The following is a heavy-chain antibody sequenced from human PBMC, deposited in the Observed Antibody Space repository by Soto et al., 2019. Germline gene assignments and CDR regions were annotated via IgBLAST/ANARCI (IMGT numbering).Heavy chain of an antibody. CDR2: IWYDGSNK. D-gene: IGHD6-19*01. CDR1: GFTFSSYG. Sequence: GGSLRLSCAASGFTFSSYGMHWVRQAPGKGLEWVAVIWYDGSNKYYADSVKGRFTISRENSKNTLLLQMNSLRAEDTAVYYCARDPERIAVAGTFDYWGQGTLVTVSS. V-gene: IGHV3-33*01. CDR3: ARDPERIAVAGTFDY. J-gene: IGHJ4*02.